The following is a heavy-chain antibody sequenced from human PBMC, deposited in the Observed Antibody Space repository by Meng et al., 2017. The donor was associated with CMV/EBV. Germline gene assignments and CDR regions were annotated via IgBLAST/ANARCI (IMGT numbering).Heavy chain of an antibody. CDR3: ARRVDIVVVPATMYYYYGMDV. Sequence: SVKVSCKASGFTFTGYYIHWVRQAPGQGLEWMGGIIPILGIANYAQKFQGRVTITADKSTSTAYMELSSLRSEDTAVYYCARRVDIVVVPATMYYYYGMDVWGQGTTVTVSS. CDR1: GFTFTGYY. CDR2: IIPILGIA. V-gene: IGHV1-69*10. D-gene: IGHD2-2*03. J-gene: IGHJ6*02.